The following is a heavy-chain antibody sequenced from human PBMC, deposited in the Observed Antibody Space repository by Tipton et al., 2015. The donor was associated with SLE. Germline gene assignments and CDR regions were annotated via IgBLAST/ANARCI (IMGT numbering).Heavy chain of an antibody. D-gene: IGHD3-10*01. Sequence: TLSLTCTVSGGSISSGDYYWSWIRQPPGKGLEWIGYIYTSGSTNYNPSLKSRVTISVDTSKNQFSLKLSSVTAADTAVYYCAGGYGSGNYYNVFFDCWGQGTLVTVSS. CDR2: IYTSGST. V-gene: IGHV4-30-4*01. CDR1: GGSISSGDYY. J-gene: IGHJ4*02. CDR3: AGGYGSGNYYNVFFDC.